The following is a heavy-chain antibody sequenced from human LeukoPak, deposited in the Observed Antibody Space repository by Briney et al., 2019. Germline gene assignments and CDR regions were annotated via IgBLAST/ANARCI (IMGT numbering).Heavy chain of an antibody. CDR2: IYYSGST. CDR1: GGSISSYY. Sequence: SETLSLTCTVSGGSISSYYWSWIRQPPGKGLEWIGYIYYSGSTNYNPSLKSRATISVDTSKNQFSLKLSSVTAADTAVYYCARHIVGATFDPWGQGTLVTVSS. V-gene: IGHV4-59*08. J-gene: IGHJ5*02. CDR3: ARHIVGATFDP. D-gene: IGHD1-26*01.